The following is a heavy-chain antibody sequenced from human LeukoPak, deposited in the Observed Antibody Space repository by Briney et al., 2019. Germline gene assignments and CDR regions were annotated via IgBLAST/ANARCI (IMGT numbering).Heavy chain of an antibody. CDR3: ARDKVLRAFDI. CDR1: GGSISSGDYY. J-gene: IGHJ3*02. CDR2: IYHSGST. V-gene: IGHV4-30-4*01. Sequence: SQTLSLTCTVSGGSISSGDYYWSGIRQPPGKGLEWIGYIYHSGSTYYNPSLKSRVTISVDTSKNQFSLKLSSVTAADTAVYYCARDKVLRAFDIWGQGTMVTVSS.